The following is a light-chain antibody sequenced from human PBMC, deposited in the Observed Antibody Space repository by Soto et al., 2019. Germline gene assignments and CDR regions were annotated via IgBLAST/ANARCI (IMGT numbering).Light chain of an antibody. CDR3: QQSYSAPRT. J-gene: IGKJ1*01. V-gene: IGKV1-39*01. CDR2: AAS. Sequence: DIQMTQSPSSLSASVGDRVTITCRASQSISSYLNWYQQKPGRAPSLLIYAASSLQSGVPSRFSGSGSGTDFTLTISSLQPEDSATYYCQQSYSAPRTFGQGTKVDI. CDR1: QSISSY.